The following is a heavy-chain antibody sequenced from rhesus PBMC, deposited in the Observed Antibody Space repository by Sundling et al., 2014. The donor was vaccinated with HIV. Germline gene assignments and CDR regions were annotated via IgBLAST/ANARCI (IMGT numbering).Heavy chain of an antibody. CDR1: GYILTDHY. J-gene: IGHJ4*01. V-gene: IGHV1-111*01. CDR3: ARDSSSYEF. D-gene: IGHD3-16*01. CDR2: IDPEDGEP. Sequence: EVQLVQSGADVKKPGATVKISCRASGYILTDHYVTWLRQAPGKGLEWMGGIDPEDGEPAYAQKFQGRVTFQRGHIYNTAYMEVTSLRSEDTAVYYCARDSSSYEFWGQGVLVTVSS.